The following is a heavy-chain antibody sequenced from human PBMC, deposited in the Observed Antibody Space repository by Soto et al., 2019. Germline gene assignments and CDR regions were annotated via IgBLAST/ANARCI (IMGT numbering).Heavy chain of an antibody. CDR1: GGTFSSYA. D-gene: IGHD6-19*01. J-gene: IGHJ1*01. CDR3: ARAGSSGRFEYFQN. Sequence: SVKVSCKASGGTFSSYAIRLVRQAPGQGLEWMGGIIPIFGTANYAQKFQGRVTITSDESTSTAYMELSSLRSEDTAVYYCARAGSSGRFEYFQNWGQGTLVTVSS. V-gene: IGHV1-69*13. CDR2: IIPIFGTA.